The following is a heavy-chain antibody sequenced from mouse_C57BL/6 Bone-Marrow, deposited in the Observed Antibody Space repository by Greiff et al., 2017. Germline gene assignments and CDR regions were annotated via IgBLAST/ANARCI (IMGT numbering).Heavy chain of an antibody. Sequence: EVQLVESGGDLVKPGGSLKLSCAASGFTFSSYGMSWVRQTPDKRLEWVATISSGGSYTYYPDSVKGRFTISRDNAKNTLYLQMSSLKSEDTAMYYCARLRLLRFAYWGQGTLVPVSA. CDR1: GFTFSSYG. V-gene: IGHV5-6*01. CDR3: ARLRLLRFAY. J-gene: IGHJ3*01. D-gene: IGHD1-1*01. CDR2: ISSGGSYT.